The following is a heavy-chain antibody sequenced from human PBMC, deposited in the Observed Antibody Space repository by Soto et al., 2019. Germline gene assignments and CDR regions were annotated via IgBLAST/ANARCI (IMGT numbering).Heavy chain of an antibody. D-gene: IGHD6-13*01. CDR2: ISAFKGNT. Sequence: VQLVQSGAEVKEPGASVKVSCKASGYTFTSYGISWVRQAPGQGLEWMGWISAFKGNTNYAQKLQGRVTMTTDTSTRTADMELRSLRSDGTAVYYCARGGSSRYGVDSWGQGTLVTVSS. CDR1: GYTFTSYG. J-gene: IGHJ4*02. CDR3: ARGGSSRYGVDS. V-gene: IGHV1-18*01.